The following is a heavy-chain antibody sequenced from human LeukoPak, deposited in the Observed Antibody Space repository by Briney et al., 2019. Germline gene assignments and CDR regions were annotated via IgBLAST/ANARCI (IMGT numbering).Heavy chain of an antibody. D-gene: IGHD6-13*01. Sequence: GGSLRLSCAASGFIFSSYSMNWVRQAPGKGLEWVSAISGSGGSTYYADSVKGRFTISRDNSKNTLYLQMNSLRAEDTAVYYCAKGRRAAAGTYFDYWGQGTLVTVSS. CDR2: ISGSGGST. CDR3: AKGRRAAAGTYFDY. J-gene: IGHJ4*02. CDR1: GFIFSSYS. V-gene: IGHV3-23*01.